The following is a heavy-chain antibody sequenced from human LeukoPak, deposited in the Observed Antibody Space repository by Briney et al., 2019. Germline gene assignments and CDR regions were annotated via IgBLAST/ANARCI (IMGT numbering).Heavy chain of an antibody. J-gene: IGHJ1*01. Sequence: PRGSLCPSCAASGFSSSRFGVHWVSQAPGTGLECVANISPDGRETYYVASVKGRFTISRDNAKNSLYLQTNSLRADDTAVCYCPTLAVSDWGRGNLLSVSS. CDR3: PTLAVSD. D-gene: IGHD6-19*01. CDR1: GFSSSRFG. CDR2: ISPDGRET. V-gene: IGHV3-7*02.